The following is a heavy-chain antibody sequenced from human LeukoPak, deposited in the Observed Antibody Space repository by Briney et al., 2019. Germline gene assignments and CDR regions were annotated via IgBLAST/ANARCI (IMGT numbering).Heavy chain of an antibody. D-gene: IGHD3-22*01. Sequence: PGGSLRLSCAASGFTFSSYAMSWVRQAPGKGLEWVSAISGSGGSTYYADSVKGRFTISRDNSKNSLYLQMNSLRTEDTALYYCAKAYDYYDSSGYYSDAFDIWGQGTMVTVSS. CDR3: AKAYDYYDSSGYYSDAFDI. J-gene: IGHJ3*02. CDR1: GFTFSSYA. V-gene: IGHV3-23*01. CDR2: ISGSGGST.